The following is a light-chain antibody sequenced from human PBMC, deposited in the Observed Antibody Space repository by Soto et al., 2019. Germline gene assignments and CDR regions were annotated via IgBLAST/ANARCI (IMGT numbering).Light chain of an antibody. Sequence: QSALTQPASVSGSPGQSITISCTGTSSDVGAYNYVSWYQQYPGKAPKLMIYDVSNRPSGISNRFSGSKSGNTASLTISGLQAADEADYYCSSYTSSSTLYVFGPGTKVTVL. J-gene: IGLJ1*01. V-gene: IGLV2-14*01. CDR1: SSDVGAYNY. CDR2: DVS. CDR3: SSYTSSSTLYV.